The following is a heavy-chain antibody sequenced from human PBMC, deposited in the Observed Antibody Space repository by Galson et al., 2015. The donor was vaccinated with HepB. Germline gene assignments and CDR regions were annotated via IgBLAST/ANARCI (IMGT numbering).Heavy chain of an antibody. CDR2: ISGSGGST. V-gene: IGHV3-23*01. Sequence: SLRLSCAASGFTFSSYAMSWVRQAPGKGLEWVSAISGSGGSTYYADSVKGRFTISRDNSKNTLYLQMNSLRAEDTAVYYCAKGYCSGGSCYWGACGYWGQGTLVTVSS. J-gene: IGHJ4*02. CDR3: AKGYCSGGSCYWGACGY. D-gene: IGHD2-15*01. CDR1: GFTFSSYA.